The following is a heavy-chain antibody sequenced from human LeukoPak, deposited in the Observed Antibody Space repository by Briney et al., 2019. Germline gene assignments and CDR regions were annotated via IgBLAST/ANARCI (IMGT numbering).Heavy chain of an antibody. Sequence: GGSLRLSCGASGFTFSNYGMLWVRQAPGKGLEWAAFIRYDGNNKLYADSMKGRFTISRDNSKSTLYLHINSLRAEDTAVYYCVKDNPLDYWGQGTLVTVSS. CDR1: GFTFSNYG. J-gene: IGHJ4*02. CDR3: VKDNPLDY. D-gene: IGHD1-14*01. CDR2: IRYDGNNK. V-gene: IGHV3-30*02.